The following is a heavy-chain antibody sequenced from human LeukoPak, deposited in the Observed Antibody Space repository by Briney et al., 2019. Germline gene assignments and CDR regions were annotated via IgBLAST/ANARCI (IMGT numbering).Heavy chain of an antibody. Sequence: SETLSLTCAVYGGSFSGYYWSWIRQPPGKGLEWIGEINHSGSTNYNPSLKGRVTISVDTSKNQFSLKLSSVTAADTAVYYCARVPLLSDYDFWSGWDYYGMDVWGQGTTVTVSS. V-gene: IGHV4-34*01. CDR3: ARVPLLSDYDFWSGWDYYGMDV. CDR1: GGSFSGYY. D-gene: IGHD3-3*01. CDR2: INHSGST. J-gene: IGHJ6*02.